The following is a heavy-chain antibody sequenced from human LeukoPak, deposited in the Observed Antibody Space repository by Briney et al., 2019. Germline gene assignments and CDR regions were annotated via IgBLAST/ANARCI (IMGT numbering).Heavy chain of an antibody. CDR1: GFTFSSYA. Sequence: GGSLRLSCAASGFTFSSYAMSWVRQAPGKGLEWVSAISGRGGSTYYADSVKGRFTISRDNSKNTLYVQMNSLRAEDTAVYYCALGLRYCSSTSCYPYAFDIWGQGTMVTVSS. J-gene: IGHJ3*02. CDR3: ALGLRYCSSTSCYPYAFDI. V-gene: IGHV3-23*01. D-gene: IGHD2-2*01. CDR2: ISGRGGST.